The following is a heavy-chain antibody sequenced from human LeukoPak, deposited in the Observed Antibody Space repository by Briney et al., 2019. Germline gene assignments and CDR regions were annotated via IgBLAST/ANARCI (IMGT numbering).Heavy chain of an antibody. V-gene: IGHV1-3*01. J-gene: IGHJ4*02. CDR1: GYTFTSYA. CDR3: ARVGPADYFDY. Sequence: ASVKVSCKASGYTFTSYAMHWVRQAPGQRLEWMGWINAGVNTKYSQKFQGRVTITRDTSANTAYMELSSLRSEDTAVYYCARVGPADYFDYWGQRTLVAVSS. CDR2: INAGVNT.